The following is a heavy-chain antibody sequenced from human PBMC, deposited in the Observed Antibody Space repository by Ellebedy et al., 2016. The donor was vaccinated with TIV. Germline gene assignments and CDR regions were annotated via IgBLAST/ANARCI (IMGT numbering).Heavy chain of an antibody. CDR1: GLTVSTNY. J-gene: IGHJ4*02. V-gene: IGHV3-23*01. CDR2: ITGSGGST. D-gene: IGHD6-13*01. CDR3: AREVPAIAAAGANYFDY. Sequence: GGSLRLSCAASGLTVSTNYMNWVRQAPGKGLEWVSGITGSGGSTNYADSVKGRFTISRDNSKNTLYLQMNSLRAEDTAVYYCAREVPAIAAAGANYFDYWGQGTLVTVSS.